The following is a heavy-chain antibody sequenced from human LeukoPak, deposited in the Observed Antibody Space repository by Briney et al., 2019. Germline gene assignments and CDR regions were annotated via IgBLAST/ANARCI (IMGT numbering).Heavy chain of an antibody. CDR2: IYYSGST. V-gene: IGHV4-31*03. CDR1: GGSISSGGYY. J-gene: IGHJ4*02. D-gene: IGHD2-21*01. Sequence: SQTLSLTCTVSGGSISSGGYYWSWIRQHPGKGLEWIGYIYYSGSTYYNPSLKSRVTISVDTSKNQFSLKLSSVTAADTAVYYCARGLDWSPNYFDYWGQGTLVTVSS. CDR3: ARGLDWSPNYFDY.